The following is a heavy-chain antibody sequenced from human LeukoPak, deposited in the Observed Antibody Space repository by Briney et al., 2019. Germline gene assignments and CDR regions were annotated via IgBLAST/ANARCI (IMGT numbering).Heavy chain of an antibody. D-gene: IGHD3-10*01. CDR1: GGSISSYY. J-gene: IGHJ5*02. CDR2: IYYSGST. V-gene: IGHV4-59*08. CDR3: AKTGDYYGSGSYRNWFDP. Sequence: SETLSLTCTVSGGSISSYYWSWIRQPPGKGLEWIGYIYYSGSTNYNPSLKSRVTISVDTSKNQFPLKLSSVTAADTAVYYCAKTGDYYGSGSYRNWFDPWGQGTLVTVSS.